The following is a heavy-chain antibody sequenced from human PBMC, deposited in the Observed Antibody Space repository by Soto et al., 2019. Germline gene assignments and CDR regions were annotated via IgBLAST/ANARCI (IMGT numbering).Heavy chain of an antibody. D-gene: IGHD3-10*02. CDR1: NPSLGAFH. J-gene: IGHJ3*01. V-gene: IGHV4-34*12. Sequence: KPSETLSLTCAIYNPSLGAFHWTWIRQPPGKGLEWIGELIHGGSTNYNPSLKSRVTFSLDTSKSQFSLHVMSVTAADTAVYYCARSPLSYDYVRQTWREVGDSFDVWGRGTSVTVSS. CDR2: LIHGGST. CDR3: ARSPLSYDYVRQTWREVGDSFDV.